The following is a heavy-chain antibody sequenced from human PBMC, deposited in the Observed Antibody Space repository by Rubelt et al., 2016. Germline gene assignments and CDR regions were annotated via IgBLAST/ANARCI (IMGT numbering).Heavy chain of an antibody. CDR3: ARDGTEFGDYVEIQVGDS. J-gene: IGHJ4*02. CDR2: IWYGDGDNK. CDR1: GFSFRNFG. Sequence: GGGVVQPGRSLRLSCAASGFSFRNFGMHWVRQAPGKGLDWVAVIWYGDGDNKYYADSVRGRFTISRDNSKNTMYLQMNSLRAEDTAVYYCARDGTEFGDYVEIQVGDSWGQGTLVTVSS. D-gene: IGHD4-17*01. V-gene: IGHV3-33*01.